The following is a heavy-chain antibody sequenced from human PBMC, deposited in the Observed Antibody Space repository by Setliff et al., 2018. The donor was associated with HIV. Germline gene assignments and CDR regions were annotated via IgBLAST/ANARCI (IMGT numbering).Heavy chain of an antibody. J-gene: IGHJ1*01. CDR3: ARDQVSMVRAVRLVA. V-gene: IGHV1-69*06. Sequence: SVKVSCRASGGTFSSYSISWVRQAPGQGLEWMGRILPIFGTRDYAQKFQGRVTITADKSTSTAYMELRSLRSEDTAVYYCARDQVSMVRAVRLVAWGQGSLVTVPQ. CDR1: GGTFSSYS. D-gene: IGHD3-10*01. CDR2: ILPIFGTR.